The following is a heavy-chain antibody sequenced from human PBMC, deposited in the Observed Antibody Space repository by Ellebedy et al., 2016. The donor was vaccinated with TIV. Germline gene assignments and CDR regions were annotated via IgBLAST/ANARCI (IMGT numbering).Heavy chain of an antibody. J-gene: IGHJ2*01. CDR2: IYYSGTT. V-gene: IGHV4-59*01. CDR3: ARVAITAAVGGGFLDL. Sequence: MPSETLSLTCTLSSGSISSYYWSWIRQLPGKGLEWIASIYYSGTTNYNPSLKSRVTISVDTSKNQISLTLRSSVSAADTAVYYCARVAITAAVGGGFLDLWGRGTLVTVSS. D-gene: IGHD6-13*01. CDR1: SGSISSYY.